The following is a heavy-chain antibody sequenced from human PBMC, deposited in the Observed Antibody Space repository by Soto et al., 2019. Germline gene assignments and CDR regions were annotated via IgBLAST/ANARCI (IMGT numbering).Heavy chain of an antibody. J-gene: IGHJ4*02. CDR1: GFTFISCA. CDR3: AKVTVATISSSDC. V-gene: IGHV3-23*01. D-gene: IGHD5-12*01. CDR2: ISGSGGST. Sequence: RGSLRLSCTASGFTFISCAIIFFRHSPGKWLEWVSTISGSGGSTYYADSVKGRFTISRDNSKNTLYLQMNRLRADDTAVYFCAKVTVATISSSDCWGQGALVTVSS.